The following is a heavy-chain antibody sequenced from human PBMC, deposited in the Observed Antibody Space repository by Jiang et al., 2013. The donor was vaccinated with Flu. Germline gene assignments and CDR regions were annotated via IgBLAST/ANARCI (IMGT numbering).Heavy chain of an antibody. V-gene: IGHV1-18*01. CDR2: ISAYNGNT. J-gene: IGHJ4*02. D-gene: IGHD3-22*01. CDR3: ARETYYYDSSGYYYRYFDY. CDR1: GYTFTSYG. Sequence: SGAEVKKPGASVKVSCKASGYTFTSYGISWVRQAPGQGLEWMGWISAYNGNTNYAQKLQGRVTMTTDTSTSTAYMELRSLRSDDTAVYYCARETYYYDSSGYYYRYFDYWGQGTLVTSPQ.